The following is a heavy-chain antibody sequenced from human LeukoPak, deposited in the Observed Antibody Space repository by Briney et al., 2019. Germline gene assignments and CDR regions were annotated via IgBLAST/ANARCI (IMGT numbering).Heavy chain of an antibody. CDR2: ILTNGNT. CDR1: GGSINGYF. V-gene: IGHV4-4*07. Sequence: SETLSLTCTVSGGSINGYFWSWMRQPAGKGLEWIGRILTNGNTDYNPSLNSRVTMSMDTSRNQFSLKLRSVSAADTAVYYCARSARVEPGTGYYFDSWGKGTTVTVSS. J-gene: IGHJ6*04. D-gene: IGHD3-22*01. CDR3: ARSARVEPGTGYYFDS.